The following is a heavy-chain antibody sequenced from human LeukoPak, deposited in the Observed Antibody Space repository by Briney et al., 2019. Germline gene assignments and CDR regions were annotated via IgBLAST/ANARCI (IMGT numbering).Heavy chain of an antibody. V-gene: IGHV3-23*01. CDR1: GFTFSSYA. CDR2: ISGSGGST. CDR3: AKDDTADYGVNWFDP. Sequence: SGGSLRLSCAASGFTFSSYAMSWVRQAPGKGLEWVSAISGSGGSTYYADSVKGRFTISRDNSKNTLYLQMNSLRAEDTAVYYCAKDDTADYGVNWFDPWGQGTLVTVSS. J-gene: IGHJ5*02. D-gene: IGHD4-17*01.